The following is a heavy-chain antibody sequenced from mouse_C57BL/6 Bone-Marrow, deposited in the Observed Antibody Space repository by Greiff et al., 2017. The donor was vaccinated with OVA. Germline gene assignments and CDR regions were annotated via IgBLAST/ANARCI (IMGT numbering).Heavy chain of an antibody. V-gene: IGHV14-4*01. CDR1: GFNIKDDY. CDR3: TDTNYYAMDY. J-gene: IGHJ4*01. D-gene: IGHD5-1-1*01. Sequence: EVMLVESGAELVRPGASVKLSCTASGFNIKDDYMHWVKQRPEQGLEWIGWIDPENGDTEYASKFQGKATITADTSSNTAYLQLSSLTSEDTAVYYCTDTNYYAMDYWGQGTSVTVSS. CDR2: IDPENGDT.